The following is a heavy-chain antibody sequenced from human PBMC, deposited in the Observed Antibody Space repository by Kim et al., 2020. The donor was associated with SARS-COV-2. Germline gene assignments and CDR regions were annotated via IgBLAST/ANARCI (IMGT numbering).Heavy chain of an antibody. J-gene: IGHJ4*02. Sequence: GGSLRLSCAASGFTFSTYWMTWVRQAPGKGLAWVASIKQDGSEKYPVDSVKGRFTISRDNAKNSLYLQMNGLRADDTVVYYCTRGTVVGTREPDYWGQGTLVSVSS. CDR2: IKQDGSEK. V-gene: IGHV3-7*01. CDR1: GFTFSTYW. CDR3: TRGTVVGTREPDY. D-gene: IGHD6-13*01.